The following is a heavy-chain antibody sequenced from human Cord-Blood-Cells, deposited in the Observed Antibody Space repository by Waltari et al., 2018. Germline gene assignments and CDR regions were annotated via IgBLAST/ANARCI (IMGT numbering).Heavy chain of an antibody. D-gene: IGHD3-3*01. CDR1: GGTFSSHA. CDR2: IIPILGIA. V-gene: IGHV1-69*09. Sequence: QVQLVQSGAEVKKPGSSVTVSCKASGGTFSSHATSWLRRATGQGLEWMGRIIPILGIANYAQKFQGRVTITADKSTSTAYMELSSLRSEDTAVYYCASSGGSYDFWSGYYDYWGQGTLVTVSS. J-gene: IGHJ4*02. CDR3: ASSGGSYDFWSGYYDY.